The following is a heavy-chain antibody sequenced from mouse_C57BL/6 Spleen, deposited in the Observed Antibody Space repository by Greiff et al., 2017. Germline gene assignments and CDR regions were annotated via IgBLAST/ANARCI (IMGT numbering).Heavy chain of an antibody. CDR1: GYTFTGYW. CDR3: ARSSKFYDGYYGGFAY. Sequence: QVQLQQSGAELMKPGASVKLSCKATGYTFTGYWIEWVKQRPGHGLEWIGEILPGSGSTNYNEKFKGKATFTADTSSNTAYMQLSSLTTEDSAIYYCARSSKFYDGYYGGFAYWGQGTLVTVSA. V-gene: IGHV1-9*01. J-gene: IGHJ3*01. CDR2: ILPGSGST. D-gene: IGHD2-3*01.